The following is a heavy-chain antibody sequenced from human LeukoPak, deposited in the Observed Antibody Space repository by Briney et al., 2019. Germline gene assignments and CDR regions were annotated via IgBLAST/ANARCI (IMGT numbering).Heavy chain of an antibody. V-gene: IGHV3-64*02. CDR3: ARVPRPCGSSTSCQGAFDV. CDR2: ISGNGGSA. J-gene: IGHJ3*01. CDR1: GFSFRYYA. D-gene: IGHD2-2*01. Sequence: PGGSLRLSCAASGFSFRYYAMNWVRQAPGKGLEHVSTISGNGGSAYYGGLVKGRFTISRDNSKNTVFLQLGSLRADDMAVYFCARVPRPCGSSTSCQGAFDVWGQGTMVTVSS.